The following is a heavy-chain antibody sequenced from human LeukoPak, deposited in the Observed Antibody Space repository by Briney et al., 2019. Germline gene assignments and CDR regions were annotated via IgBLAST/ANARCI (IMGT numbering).Heavy chain of an antibody. J-gene: IGHJ4*02. CDR3: AKERGKITNFDY. V-gene: IGHV3-30*18. D-gene: IGHD3-16*01. CDR2: VSFDGSDK. Sequence: GSLRLSSAASGFTFSSYGMHWVRQAPGKGLEWVAVVSFDGSDKHYADSVKGRFTVSRDNSKNTLYLQMNSLRGEDTAVYYCAKERGKITNFDYWGQGTLVTVSS. CDR1: GFTFSSYG.